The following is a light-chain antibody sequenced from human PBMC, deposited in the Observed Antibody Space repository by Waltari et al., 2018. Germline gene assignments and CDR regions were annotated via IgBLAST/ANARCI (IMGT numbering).Light chain of an antibody. Sequence: DIQMTQSPSSLSASVGDRVTITCQATQSINNYLNWYQHKTGRAPKLLIYAASSLQSGVPSRFTGSGSGTHFTLTITSLQPEDFATYYCQQTFSIPRSSFGQGTKLEIK. V-gene: IGKV1-39*01. J-gene: IGKJ2*01. CDR1: QSINNY. CDR3: QQTFSIPRSS. CDR2: AAS.